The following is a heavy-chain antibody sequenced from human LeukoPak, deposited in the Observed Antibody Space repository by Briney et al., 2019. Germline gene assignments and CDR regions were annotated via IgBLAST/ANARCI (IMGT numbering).Heavy chain of an antibody. D-gene: IGHD5/OR15-5a*01. CDR1: GYTFIGYY. CDR3: ARLVGLSTTASY. Sequence: ASVTVSFTASGYTFIGYYLRWVRQAPGQGLEWMGWINPTSGGTNYAQKFQDRVTMTRDTSINTAYMELSRLTSDDTAVYYCARLVGLSTTASYWGQGTLVIVSS. V-gene: IGHV1-2*02. J-gene: IGHJ4*02. CDR2: INPTSGGT.